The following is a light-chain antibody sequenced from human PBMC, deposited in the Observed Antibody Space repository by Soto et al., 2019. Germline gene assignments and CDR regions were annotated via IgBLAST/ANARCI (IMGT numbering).Light chain of an antibody. J-gene: IGKJ1*01. Sequence: EIVLTQSPATLSLSPGERATLSCRASQSVSSYLAWYQQKPGQAPRLLIYGASNRATGIPARFSGSGSGTDFTLTISSLEPEDFAVYYCHQRNRWPGTFGQGTKVEIK. V-gene: IGKV3-11*01. CDR2: GAS. CDR3: HQRNRWPGT. CDR1: QSVSSY.